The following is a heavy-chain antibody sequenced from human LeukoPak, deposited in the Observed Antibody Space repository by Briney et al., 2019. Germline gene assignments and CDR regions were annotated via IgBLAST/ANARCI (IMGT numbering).Heavy chain of an antibody. CDR2: VYYTGKT. D-gene: IGHD3-10*01. J-gene: IGHJ6*02. CDR3: ARDIGSGPVDV. Sequence: SETLSLTCTVSGVSVSSYYWSWIRQPPGKGLEWIGYVYYTGKTNYNPSLKSRVSMSVDTSRNQLSLNLDFVTAADTAVYYCARDIGSGPVDVWGPGTTVTVSS. CDR1: GVSVSSYY. V-gene: IGHV4-59*02.